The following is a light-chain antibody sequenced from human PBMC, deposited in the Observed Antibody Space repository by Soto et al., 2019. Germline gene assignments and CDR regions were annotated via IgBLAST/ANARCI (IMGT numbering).Light chain of an antibody. J-gene: IGLJ2*01. CDR2: EVN. Sequence: QSALTQPPSASGSPGQSVTISCTGTSSDVGGYNYVSWYQQHPGKAPKLMIYEVNKRPSGVPDRFSGSKSDNTASLTVSGLQAGDEAYYYCSSYAGSKYVIFGGGTKLTVL. CDR3: SSYAGSKYVI. V-gene: IGLV2-8*01. CDR1: SSDVGGYNY.